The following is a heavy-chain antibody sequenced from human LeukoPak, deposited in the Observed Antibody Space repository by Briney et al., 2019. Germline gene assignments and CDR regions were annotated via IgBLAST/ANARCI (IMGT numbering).Heavy chain of an antibody. D-gene: IGHD3-9*01. J-gene: IGHJ4*02. V-gene: IGHV3-30*04. CDR1: GFIFSSYA. CDR3: AEVYYDILTGLRH. Sequence: GGSLRLSCAASGFIFSSYAMHWVRQAPGKGLEWVAVISYDGSNKYYADSVKGRFTIPRDNSKNTLYLQMNSLRAEDTAVYYCAEVYYDILTGLRHWGQGTLVTVSS. CDR2: ISYDGSNK.